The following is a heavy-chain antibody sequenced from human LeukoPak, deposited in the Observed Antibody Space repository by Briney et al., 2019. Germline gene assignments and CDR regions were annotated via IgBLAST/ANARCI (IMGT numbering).Heavy chain of an antibody. D-gene: IGHD3-22*01. CDR3: ARESEYYYDSSGYYYLNYFDY. CDR2: INHSGST. CDR1: GGSFSGYY. V-gene: IGHV4-34*01. Sequence: PSETLSLTCAVYGGSFSGYYWSWIRQPPGKGLEWIGEINHSGSTNYNPSLESRVTISVDTSKNQFSLKLSSVTAADTAVYYCARESEYYYDSSGYYYLNYFDYWGQGTLVTVSS. J-gene: IGHJ4*02.